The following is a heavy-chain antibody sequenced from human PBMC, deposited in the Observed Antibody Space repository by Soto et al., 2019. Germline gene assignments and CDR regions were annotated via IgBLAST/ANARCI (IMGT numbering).Heavy chain of an antibody. CDR3: ARDPEMATIGYYYYGMDV. D-gene: IGHD5-12*01. V-gene: IGHV1-46*01. Sequence: ASVKVSCKASGYTFTSYYMHWVRQAPGQGLEWMGIINPSGGSTSYAQKFQGRVTMTRDTSTSTVYMELSSLRSEDTAVYYCARDPEMATIGYYYYGMDVWGQGTTVTVYS. CDR2: INPSGGST. J-gene: IGHJ6*02. CDR1: GYTFTSYY.